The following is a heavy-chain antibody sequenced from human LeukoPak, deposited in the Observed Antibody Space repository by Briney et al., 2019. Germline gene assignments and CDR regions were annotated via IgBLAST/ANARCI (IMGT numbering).Heavy chain of an antibody. Sequence: PGGSLRLSCAGPGLTFVGYGMHWFRQTPAKGLEWVAVIAYDGSRAFYADSVKGRFTISRDNSKNTMSVQMDDLRAEDTAVYYCTRYNNDHFDYWGQGTLVTVSS. J-gene: IGHJ4*02. CDR1: GLTFVGYG. D-gene: IGHD1-14*01. CDR2: IAYDGSRA. V-gene: IGHV3-33*01. CDR3: TRYNNDHFDY.